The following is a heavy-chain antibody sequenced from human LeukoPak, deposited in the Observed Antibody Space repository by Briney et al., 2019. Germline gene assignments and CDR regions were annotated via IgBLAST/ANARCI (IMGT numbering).Heavy chain of an antibody. V-gene: IGHV4-59*01. CDR1: GGSISSYY. J-gene: IGHJ2*01. CDR2: IYYSGST. D-gene: IGHD2-21*02. CDR3: ANCGGDCYYNWYFHL. Sequence: PSETLSLTCTVSGGSISSYYWSWIRQPPGKGLEWIGYIYYSGSTNYNPSLKSRVTISVDTSKNQFSLKLSSVTAADTAVYYCANCGGDCYYNWYFHLWGRGTLVTVSS.